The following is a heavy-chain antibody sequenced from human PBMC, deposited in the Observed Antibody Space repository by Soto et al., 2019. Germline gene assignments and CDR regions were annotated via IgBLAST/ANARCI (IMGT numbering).Heavy chain of an antibody. J-gene: IGHJ4*02. CDR2: IYYSGST. D-gene: IGHD6-19*01. V-gene: IGHV4-31*03. CDR1: GGSISSGGYY. CDR3: ERDPAGIAVAGTGY. Sequence: SETLSLTCTVSGGSISSGGYYWSWIRQHPGKGLEWIGYIYYSGSTYYNPSLKSRVTISVDTSKNQFSLKLSSVTAADTAVYYCERDPAGIAVAGTGYWGQGTLVTVSS.